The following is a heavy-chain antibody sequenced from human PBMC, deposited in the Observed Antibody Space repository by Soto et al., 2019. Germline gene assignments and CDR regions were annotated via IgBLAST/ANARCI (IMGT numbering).Heavy chain of an antibody. Sequence: DTVYSTGVSGAWIRQNPGKGLEWIGSIYYSGSTYYNPSLKSRVTISVDTSKNQFSLKLSSVTAADTAVYYCSRHYRYTIFGGVILYYFEYWGKRTLVIVSS. J-gene: IGHJ4*02. D-gene: IGHD3-3*01. CDR2: IYYSGST. CDR3: SRHYRYTIFGGVILYYFEY. V-gene: IGHV4-39*01. CDR1: DTVYSTGVS.